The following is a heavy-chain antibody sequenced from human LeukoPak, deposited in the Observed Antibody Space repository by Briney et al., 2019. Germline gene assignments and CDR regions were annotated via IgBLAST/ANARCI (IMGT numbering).Heavy chain of an antibody. Sequence: ASVKVSCKVSGYTLTELSMHWVRQAPGKGLEWMGGFDPEDGETIYAQKFQGRVTMTEDTSTDTAYMELSSLRSEDTAVYYCARVEENCTSTNCYTYWGQGTLVTVSS. CDR2: FDPEDGET. J-gene: IGHJ4*02. V-gene: IGHV1-24*01. CDR3: ARVEENCTSTNCYTY. D-gene: IGHD2-2*02. CDR1: GYTLTELS.